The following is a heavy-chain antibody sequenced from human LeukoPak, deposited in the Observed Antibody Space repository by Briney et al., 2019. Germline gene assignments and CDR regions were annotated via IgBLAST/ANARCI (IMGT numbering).Heavy chain of an antibody. CDR3: ARFPYYGSGSYPYYFDY. V-gene: IGHV1-2*02. CDR2: INPNSGDT. D-gene: IGHD3-10*01. CDR1: GYTFTGYY. Sequence: ASVKVSCKASGYTFTGYYLHWVRQAPGQGLEWMGWINPNSGDTKYAQKFQGRVTMTRDTSISSAYMELNSLTSDDTAVYYCARFPYYGSGSYPYYFDYWGHGTLVTVSS. J-gene: IGHJ4*01.